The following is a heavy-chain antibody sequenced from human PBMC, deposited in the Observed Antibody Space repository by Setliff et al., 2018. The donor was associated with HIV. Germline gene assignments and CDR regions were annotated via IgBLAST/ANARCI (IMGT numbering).Heavy chain of an antibody. CDR3: AKTLPTLYPPHDYYFAMDV. V-gene: IGHV1-69*05. CDR1: GYSFTDYY. Sequence: GASVKVSCKASGYSFTDYYIHWVRQAPGQGLEWMGGIIPIFGTANYAQKFQGRVTITTDESTSTAYMELSGLRSEDTAVYYCAKTLPTLYPPHDYYFAMDVWGQGTTVTVS. D-gene: IGHD2-15*01. J-gene: IGHJ6*02. CDR2: IIPIFGTA.